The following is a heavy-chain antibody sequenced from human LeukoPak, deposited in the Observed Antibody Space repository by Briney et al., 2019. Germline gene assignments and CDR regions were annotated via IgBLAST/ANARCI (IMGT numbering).Heavy chain of an antibody. D-gene: IGHD5-12*01. CDR2: IIPILGIA. CDR1: GGTFSSYA. Sequence: ASVKVSCKASGGTFSSYAISWVRQAPGQGLEWVGRIIPILGIANYAQKFQGRVTITADKSTSTAYMELSSLRSEDTAVYYCASAPRSGYDLIDYWGQGTLVTVSS. J-gene: IGHJ4*02. V-gene: IGHV1-69*04. CDR3: ASAPRSGYDLIDY.